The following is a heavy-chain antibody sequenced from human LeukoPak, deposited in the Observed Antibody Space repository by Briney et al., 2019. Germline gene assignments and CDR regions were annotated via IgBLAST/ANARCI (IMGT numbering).Heavy chain of an antibody. V-gene: IGHV3-74*01. J-gene: IGHJ2*01. CDR1: GFTFSSYW. Sequence: PGGSLRLSCAASGFTFSSYWMHWVRQAPGKGLVWVSRINSDGSSTSYADSVKGRFTISRDNAKNTLYLQMNSLRAEDTAVYCCARGEQWAYWYFDLWGRGTLVTVSS. CDR2: INSDGSST. CDR3: ARGEQWAYWYFDL. D-gene: IGHD6-19*01.